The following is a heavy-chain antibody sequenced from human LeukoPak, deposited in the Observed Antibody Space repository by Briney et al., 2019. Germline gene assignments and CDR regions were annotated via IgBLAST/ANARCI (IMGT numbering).Heavy chain of an antibody. Sequence: GGSLRLSCAASGFTFDDYAMHWVRQAPGEGLEWVSGISWNSGSIGYADSVKGRFTISRDNSKNTLYLQMNSLRAEDTAVYYCAKAPYGGNADYWGQGTLVTVSS. V-gene: IGHV3-9*01. CDR2: ISWNSGSI. D-gene: IGHD4-23*01. J-gene: IGHJ4*02. CDR3: AKAPYGGNADY. CDR1: GFTFDDYA.